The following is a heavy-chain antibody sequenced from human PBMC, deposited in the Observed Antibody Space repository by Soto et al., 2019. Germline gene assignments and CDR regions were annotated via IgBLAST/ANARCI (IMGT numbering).Heavy chain of an antibody. CDR3: ARRERYYGSPGWFDP. CDR2: VYYNENT. D-gene: IGHD3-10*01. CDR1: GASISTYY. V-gene: IGHV4-39*01. Sequence: SETLSLTCTVSGASISTYYWGWIRQPPGKGLEWIGTVYYNENTYYNPSLKSRVTITVDTAKNQFSLNLRSVTAADTAMYFCARRERYYGSPGWFDPWGPGTLVTVSS. J-gene: IGHJ5*02.